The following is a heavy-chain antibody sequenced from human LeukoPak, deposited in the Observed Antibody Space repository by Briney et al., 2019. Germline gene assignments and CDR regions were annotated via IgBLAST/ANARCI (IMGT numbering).Heavy chain of an antibody. CDR2: IRYDASNK. J-gene: IGHJ4*02. V-gene: IGHV3-30*02. D-gene: IGHD4-17*01. CDR1: GFTFSNYW. Sequence: PGGSLRLSCAASGFTFSNYWMSWVRQAPGKGLEWVAFIRYDASNKYYADSVKGRFTISRDNSKNTLYLQMNSLRAEDTAVYYCAKDLTVTTPFDYWGQGTLVAVSS. CDR3: AKDLTVTTPFDY.